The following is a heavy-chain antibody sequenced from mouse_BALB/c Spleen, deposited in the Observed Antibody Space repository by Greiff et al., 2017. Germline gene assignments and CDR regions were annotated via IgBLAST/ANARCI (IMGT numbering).Heavy chain of an antibody. CDR3: ARDTTTWFAY. CDR1: GYSITSDYA. D-gene: IGHD2-12*01. Sequence: EVKLQESGPGLVKPSQSLSLTCTVTGYSITSDYAWNWIRQFPGNKLEWMGYISYSGSTSYNPSLKSRISITRDTSKNQFFLQLNSVTTEDTATYYCARDTTTWFAYWGQGTLVTVSA. V-gene: IGHV3-2*02. J-gene: IGHJ3*01. CDR2: ISYSGST.